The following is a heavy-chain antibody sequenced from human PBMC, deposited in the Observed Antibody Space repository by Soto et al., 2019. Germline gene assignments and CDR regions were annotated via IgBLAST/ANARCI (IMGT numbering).Heavy chain of an antibody. J-gene: IGHJ6*02. CDR3: ASNPYYYGMDV. V-gene: IGHV3-23*01. CDR1: GFNFSKYA. Sequence: GGSLRLSCAASGFNFSKYAMNWVRQSPGKGLGGVSTIXGXXXXXYXXXSVKGRFTVSRDNSKNTLYQQMTSLRAKDTALYYCASNPYYYGMDVWGQGTPVTVSS. CDR2: IXGXXXXX.